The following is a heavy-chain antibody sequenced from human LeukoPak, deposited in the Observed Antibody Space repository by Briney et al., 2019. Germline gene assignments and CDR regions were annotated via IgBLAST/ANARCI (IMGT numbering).Heavy chain of an antibody. Sequence: PSETLSLTCAVYGGSFSGYYWSWIRQPPGKGLEWIWEINHSGSTNYNPSPKSRVTISVDTSKNQFSLKLSSVTAADTAVYYWARVKGGDEPRGFYYYGMDVWGKGTTVTVSS. J-gene: IGHJ6*04. CDR3: ARVKGGDEPRGFYYYGMDV. D-gene: IGHD4-17*01. CDR1: GGSFSGYY. CDR2: INHSGST. V-gene: IGHV4-34*01.